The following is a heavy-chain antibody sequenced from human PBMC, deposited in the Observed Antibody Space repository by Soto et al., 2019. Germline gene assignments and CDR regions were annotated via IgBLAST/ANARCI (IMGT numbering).Heavy chain of an antibody. V-gene: IGHV3-21*06. CDR1: GFNFSTYT. CDR3: ARDRCSGGSCYRTYAFDI. CDR2: ISSSDRYI. D-gene: IGHD2-15*01. Sequence: GGSLRLSCAASGFNFSTYTMNWVRQAPGKGLEWVSSISSSDRYIYYADSVKGRFTISRDDAKNSLYLQMNSPRAEDTAVYYCARDRCSGGSCYRTYAFDIWGQGTLVTVSS. J-gene: IGHJ3*02.